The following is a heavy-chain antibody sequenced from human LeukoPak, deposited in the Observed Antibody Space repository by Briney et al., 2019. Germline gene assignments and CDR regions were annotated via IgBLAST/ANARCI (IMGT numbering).Heavy chain of an antibody. Sequence: PGGSLRLSCAASGFTFGSYSMNWVRQAPGKGLEWVSYISSSSSTIYYADSVKGRFTISRDNAKNSLYLQMNSLRAEDTAVYYCARTGAYDSSDYWGQGTLVTVSS. D-gene: IGHD3-22*01. CDR3: ARTGAYDSSDY. CDR1: GFTFGSYS. J-gene: IGHJ4*02. CDR2: ISSSSSTI. V-gene: IGHV3-48*04.